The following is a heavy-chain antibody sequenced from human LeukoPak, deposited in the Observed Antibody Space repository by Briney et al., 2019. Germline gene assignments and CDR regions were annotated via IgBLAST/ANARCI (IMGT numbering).Heavy chain of an antibody. Sequence: PGGSLRLSCAASGFTFSSYAMSWVRQAPGKGLEWVSAISGSGGSAYYADSVKGRSTISRDNAKNSLYLQMNSLRAEDTAVYYCARDFNYYDSSGYPHWYFDLWGRGTLVTVSS. D-gene: IGHD3-22*01. J-gene: IGHJ2*01. CDR2: ISGSGGSA. V-gene: IGHV3-23*01. CDR3: ARDFNYYDSSGYPHWYFDL. CDR1: GFTFSSYA.